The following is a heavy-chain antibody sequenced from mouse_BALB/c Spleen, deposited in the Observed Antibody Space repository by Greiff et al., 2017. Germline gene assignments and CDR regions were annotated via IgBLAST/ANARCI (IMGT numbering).Heavy chain of an antibody. Sequence: VQLKESGGGLVKPGGSLKLSCAASGFTFSDYYMYWVRQTPEKRLEWVATISDGGSYTYYPDSVKGRFTISRDNAKNNLYLQMSSLKSEDTAMYYCATYYGSSYEAMDYWGQGTSVTVSS. V-gene: IGHV5-4*02. CDR2: ISDGGSYT. J-gene: IGHJ4*01. D-gene: IGHD1-1*01. CDR1: GFTFSDYY. CDR3: ATYYGSSYEAMDY.